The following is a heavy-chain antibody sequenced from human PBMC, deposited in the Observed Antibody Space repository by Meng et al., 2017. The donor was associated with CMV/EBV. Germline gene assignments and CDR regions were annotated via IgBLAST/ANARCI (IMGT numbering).Heavy chain of an antibody. D-gene: IGHD2-2*02. CDR3: ARSTDDIVVVPAAIKAQVVMDV. CDR1: GYTFTSYG. J-gene: IGHJ6*02. CDR2: ISAYNGNT. V-gene: IGHV1-18*01. Sequence: VSVKVSCKASGYTFTSYGISWVRQAPGQGLEWMGWISAYNGNTNYAQKLQGRVTMTTDTSTSTAYMELRSLRSDDTAVYYCARSTDDIVVVPAAIKAQVVMDVWGQGTTVTVSS.